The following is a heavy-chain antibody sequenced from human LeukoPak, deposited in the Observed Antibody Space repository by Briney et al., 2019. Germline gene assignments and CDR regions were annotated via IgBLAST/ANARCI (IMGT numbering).Heavy chain of an antibody. CDR3: AREVYGFWSGYKTPPYYYYGMDV. D-gene: IGHD3-3*01. J-gene: IGHJ6*02. CDR1: GFTFSSYG. V-gene: IGHV3-33*01. CDR2: IWYDGSNK. Sequence: GGSLRLSCAASGFTFSSYGMHWVRQAPGKGLEWVAVIWYDGSNKYYADSVKGRFTISRDNSKNTLYLQMNSLRAEDTAVYYCAREVYGFWSGYKTPPYYYYGMDVWGQGTTVTVSS.